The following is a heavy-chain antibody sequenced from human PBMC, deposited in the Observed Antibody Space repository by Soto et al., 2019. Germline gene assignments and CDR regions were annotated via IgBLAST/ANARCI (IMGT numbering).Heavy chain of an antibody. CDR1: GGSISSYF. V-gene: IGHV4-59*13. J-gene: IGHJ6*03. CDR3: ATYDSPYYYMDV. CDR2: IYYSGRT. Sequence: QVQLQESGPGLVKPSETLSLTCTVSGGSISSYFWSWIRQPPGKGLQWIGHIYYSGRTDYNPSLKSRVAISVDTSKTQFSLRLNSVTAADTAVYYCATYDSPYYYMDVGGNGTTVTVSS. D-gene: IGHD3-16*01.